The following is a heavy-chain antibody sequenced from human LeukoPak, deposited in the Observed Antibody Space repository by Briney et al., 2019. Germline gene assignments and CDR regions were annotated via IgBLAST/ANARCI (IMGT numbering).Heavy chain of an antibody. CDR2: IYYSGST. CDR1: GGSISSYY. Sequence: PSETLSLTCTVSGGSISSYYWSWIRQPPGKGLEWIGYIYYSGSTNYNPSLKSRVTISVDTSKNQFSLKLSSVTAADTAVYYCARLAITNWFDPWGQGTLVTVSS. V-gene: IGHV4-59*01. CDR3: ARLAITNWFDP. J-gene: IGHJ5*02.